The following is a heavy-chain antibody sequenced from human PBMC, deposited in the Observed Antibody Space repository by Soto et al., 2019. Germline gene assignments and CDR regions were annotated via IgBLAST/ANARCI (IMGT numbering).Heavy chain of an antibody. V-gene: IGHV1-2*02. D-gene: IGHD3-10*01. CDR1: GYTFTGYY. Sequence: QMVQSGSEVKKPGASVKVSCKASGYTFTGYYIYWVRQAPGQGLEPMGWMNPNTGGANYAQKCQDRITMTRDTSISTGYMELSGLRSDDTATYFRARALRGHVITLWGQGTLVTVSS. CDR2: MNPNTGGA. J-gene: IGHJ4*02. CDR3: ARALRGHVITL.